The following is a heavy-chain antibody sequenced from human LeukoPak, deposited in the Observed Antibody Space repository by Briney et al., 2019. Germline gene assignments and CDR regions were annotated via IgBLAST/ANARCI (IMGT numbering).Heavy chain of an antibody. CDR1: GFTFSSYS. CDR2: ISSSSSYI. J-gene: IGHJ4*02. D-gene: IGHD3-22*01. Sequence: GGSLRPSCAASGFTFSSYSMNWVRQAPGKGLEWVSSISSSSSYIYYADSVKGRFTISRDNAKNSLYLQMNSLRAEDTAVYYCARGPTYYYDSSGYYQVDYWGQGTLVTVSS. V-gene: IGHV3-21*01. CDR3: ARGPTYYYDSSGYYQVDY.